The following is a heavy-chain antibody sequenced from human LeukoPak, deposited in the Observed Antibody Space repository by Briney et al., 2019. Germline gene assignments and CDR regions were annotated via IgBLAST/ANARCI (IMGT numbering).Heavy chain of an antibody. CDR1: GYTLSKVS. Sequence: GASVKVSCKLSGYTLSKVSMHWVRQAPGQGLEWMGWINPNSGGTNYAQKFQGRVTMTRDTSISTAYMELSRLRSDDTAVYYCARGGVLRLPNWFDPWGQGTLVTVSS. CDR2: INPNSGGT. D-gene: IGHD3-3*01. J-gene: IGHJ5*02. V-gene: IGHV1-2*02. CDR3: ARGGVLRLPNWFDP.